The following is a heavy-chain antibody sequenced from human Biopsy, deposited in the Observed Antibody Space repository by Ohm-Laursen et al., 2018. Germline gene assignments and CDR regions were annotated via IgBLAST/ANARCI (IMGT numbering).Heavy chain of an antibody. CDR1: GGSMSGDY. CDR2: ISDRGTT. CDR3: ALGGGSYVNFDY. J-gene: IGHJ4*02. Sequence: TLSLTCTVSGGSMSGDYWSWIRQSPRKGLEWIGHISDRGTTNSNPSLRGRITISADTSKNQFSLRLSSVTAADTAVYYCALGGGSYVNFDYWGQGTLVTVSS. V-gene: IGHV4-59*01. D-gene: IGHD1-26*01.